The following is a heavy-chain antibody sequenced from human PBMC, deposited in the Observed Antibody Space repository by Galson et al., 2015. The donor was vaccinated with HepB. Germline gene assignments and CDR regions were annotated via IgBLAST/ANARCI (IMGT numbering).Heavy chain of an antibody. CDR1: GFTFSGYG. CDR3: AIAYEMDTLFLGYDAFDI. V-gene: IGHV3-23*01. Sequence: LRLSCAASGFTFSGYGMSWVRQAPGKGLEWVSGTSGSGGSTYYADSVKGRFTISRDKSKNTLYLQMNSLRADDTAVYYCAIAYEMDTLFLGYDAFDIRGQGTMVTVSS. CDR2: TSGSGGST. D-gene: IGHD5-24*01. J-gene: IGHJ3*02.